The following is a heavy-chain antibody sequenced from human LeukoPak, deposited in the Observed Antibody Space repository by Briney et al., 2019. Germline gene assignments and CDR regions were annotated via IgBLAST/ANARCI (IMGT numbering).Heavy chain of an antibody. Sequence: GRSLRLSCAASGFTFSSYAMSWVRQAPGKGLEWVSGISGSGGGTYYADSVKGRFTISRDNSKNTLYLQMNSLRAEDTAVYYCAKALSGYYYFPFDYWGQGTLVTVSS. V-gene: IGHV3-23*01. CDR3: AKALSGYYYFPFDY. D-gene: IGHD3-22*01. CDR2: ISGSGGGT. CDR1: GFTFSSYA. J-gene: IGHJ4*02.